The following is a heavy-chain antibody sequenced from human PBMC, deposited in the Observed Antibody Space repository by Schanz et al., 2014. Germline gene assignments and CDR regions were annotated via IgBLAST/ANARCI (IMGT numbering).Heavy chain of an antibody. J-gene: IGHJ4*02. CDR1: GYTLSSYV. V-gene: IGHV1-18*04. Sequence: QVQSMQSGSEVKKPGASVKVACRTSGYTLSSYVISWVRQAPGQGLEWMGWISGYDDDTKYAPKFQGRVTMTKDTLTNTAYMEVRRLRSDDTAVYYCARDLGGGNAFDYWGQGTLVTVSS. CDR2: ISGYDDDT. D-gene: IGHD2-15*01. CDR3: ARDLGGGNAFDY.